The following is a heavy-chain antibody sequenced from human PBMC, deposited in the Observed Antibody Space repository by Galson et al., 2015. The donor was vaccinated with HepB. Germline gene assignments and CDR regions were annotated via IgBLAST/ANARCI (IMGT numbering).Heavy chain of an antibody. CDR3: ASRAVRFRELYSHYYYYMDV. D-gene: IGHD3-10*01. J-gene: IGHJ6*03. V-gene: IGHV1-69*13. CDR1: GGTFSSYA. Sequence: SVKVSCKASGGTFSSYAISWVRQAPGQGLEWMGGIIPIFGTANYAQKFQGRVTITADESTSTAYMELSSLRSEDTAVYYCASRAVRFRELYSHYYYYMDVWGKGTTVTVSS. CDR2: IIPIFGTA.